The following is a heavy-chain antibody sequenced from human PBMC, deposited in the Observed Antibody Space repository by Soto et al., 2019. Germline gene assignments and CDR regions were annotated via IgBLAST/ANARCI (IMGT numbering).Heavy chain of an antibody. Sequence: EVQLLESGGGLVQPGASLRLSCVASGFTFSTYAMSWVRQAPGKGLEWVSFISGSGDSTTYAGSVKGRFNISRDNSNNKLYLQINSLRAEDTAVYYCAKSRTGWYVFDDWGQGTLVTVSS. CDR3: AKSRTGWYVFDD. D-gene: IGHD6-19*01. V-gene: IGHV3-23*01. CDR1: GFTFSTYA. J-gene: IGHJ4*02. CDR2: ISGSGDST.